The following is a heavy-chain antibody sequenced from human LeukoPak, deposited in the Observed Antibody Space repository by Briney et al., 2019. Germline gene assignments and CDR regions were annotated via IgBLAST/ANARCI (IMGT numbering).Heavy chain of an antibody. CDR2: ISAYNGNT. J-gene: IGHJ3*02. CDR3: ARVLYYYDSSGRIGAFDI. D-gene: IGHD3-22*01. CDR1: GYTFTSYG. V-gene: IGHV1-18*01. Sequence: ASVKVSCKASGYTFTSYGISWVRQAPGQGLEWRGWISAYNGNTNYAQKLQGRVTMTTDTSTSTAYMELSSLRSDDTAVYYCARVLYYYDSSGRIGAFDIWGQGTMVTVSS.